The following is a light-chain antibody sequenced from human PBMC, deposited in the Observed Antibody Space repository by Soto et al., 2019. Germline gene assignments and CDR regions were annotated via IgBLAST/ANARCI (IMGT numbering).Light chain of an antibody. CDR1: QSVLHSSHHKNY. Sequence: DIVMTQSPDSLAVSLGERATINCKSSQSVLHSSHHKNYLTWYQQKPGHPPKVLIYWASTRASGVPDRFSGSGSGTDFTLTISSLQAEDVAVYYCQQYYTTPLTFGPGTKVDIK. J-gene: IGKJ3*01. V-gene: IGKV4-1*01. CDR3: QQYYTTPLT. CDR2: WAS.